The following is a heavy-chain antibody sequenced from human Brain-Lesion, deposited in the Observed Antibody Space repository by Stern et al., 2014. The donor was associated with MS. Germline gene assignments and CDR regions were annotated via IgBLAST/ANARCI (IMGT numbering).Heavy chain of an antibody. CDR3: ARTGDDFGDYSLSY. CDR2: IYPSGCP. D-gene: IGHD4-17*01. Sequence: QVQLVESGPGLVKPSETLSLTCTVSGGSINTNNYYWGWIRQPPGKGLEWIGNIYPSGCPFYAPSRRGRVPMSVDTSRNKFSLKRSSVTAADTAVYYCARTGDDFGDYSLSYWGQGTLVTVSS. CDR1: GGSINTNNYY. V-gene: IGHV4-39*01. J-gene: IGHJ4*02.